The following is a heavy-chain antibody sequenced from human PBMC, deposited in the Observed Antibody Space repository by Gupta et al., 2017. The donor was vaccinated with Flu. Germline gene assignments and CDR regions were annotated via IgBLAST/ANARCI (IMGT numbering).Heavy chain of an antibody. CDR3: ATASGYCSGGSCYSIGEIDY. D-gene: IGHD2-15*01. V-gene: IGHV1-69-2*01. CDR2: VDPEDGET. J-gene: IGHJ4*02. Sequence: EVQLVQSGAEVKKPGATVKISCKVSGYTFTDYYMHWVQQAPGKGLEWMGLVDPEDGETIYAEKFQGRVTITADTSTDTAYMELSSLRSEDTAVYYCATASGYCSGGSCYSIGEIDYWGQGTLVTVSS. CDR1: GYTFTDYY.